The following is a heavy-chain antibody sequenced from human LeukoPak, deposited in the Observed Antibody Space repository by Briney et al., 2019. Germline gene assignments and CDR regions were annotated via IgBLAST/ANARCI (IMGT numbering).Heavy chain of an antibody. CDR1: GFTFSTYW. Sequence: PGGSLRLSCAASGFTFSTYWMHWVRHAPGKGLVWVSRIKGDGSSTSYADSVKGRFTISRDNDKNSLYLQMNSLRAEDTAVYYCARGEEQWYGALISELNYWGQGTLVTVSS. J-gene: IGHJ4*02. V-gene: IGHV3-74*01. CDR3: ARGEEQWYGALISELNY. D-gene: IGHD6-19*01. CDR2: IKGDGSST.